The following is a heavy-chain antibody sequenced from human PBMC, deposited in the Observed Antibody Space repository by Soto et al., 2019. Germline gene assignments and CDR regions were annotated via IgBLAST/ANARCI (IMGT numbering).Heavy chain of an antibody. J-gene: IGHJ5*02. Sequence: GGSLRLSCAASGFTFSSYAMSWVRQAPGKGLEWVSVISGSGSSTYYADSVKGRFTISRDDSKNTLYLQMNSLRAEDTAVYYCAKTVGFGVVITWGQGTLVTVSS. CDR2: ISGSGSST. D-gene: IGHD3-3*01. CDR3: AKTVGFGVVIT. CDR1: GFTFSSYA. V-gene: IGHV3-23*01.